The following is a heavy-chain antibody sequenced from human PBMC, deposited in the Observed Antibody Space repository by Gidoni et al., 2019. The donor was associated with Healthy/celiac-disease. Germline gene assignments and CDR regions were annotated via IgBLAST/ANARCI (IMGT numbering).Heavy chain of an antibody. CDR2: INPNSGGT. V-gene: IGHV1-2*02. CDR1: GYTFTGYY. Sequence: QVQLVQSGAEVKKPGASVKVSCKASGYTFTGYYMHWVRQAPGQGLEWMGWINPNSGGTNYAQKFQGRVTMTRDTSISTAYMELSRLRSDDTAVYYCARDYYGSGSVGGNWFDPWGQGTLVTVSS. J-gene: IGHJ5*02. D-gene: IGHD3-10*01. CDR3: ARDYYGSGSVGGNWFDP.